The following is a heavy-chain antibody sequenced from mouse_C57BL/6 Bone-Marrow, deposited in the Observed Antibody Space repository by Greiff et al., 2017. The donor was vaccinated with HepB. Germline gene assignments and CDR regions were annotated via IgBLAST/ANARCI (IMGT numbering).Heavy chain of an antibody. Sequence: EVKVVESGGGLVKPGGSLKLSCAASGFTFSDYGMHWVRQAPEKGLEWVAYISSGSSTIYYADTVKGRFTISRDNAKNTRFLQMTSLRSEDTAMYYCARGLGRFAYWGQGTLVTVSA. J-gene: IGHJ3*01. CDR3: ARGLGRFAY. V-gene: IGHV5-17*01. CDR2: ISSGSSTI. CDR1: GFTFSDYG. D-gene: IGHD4-1*01.